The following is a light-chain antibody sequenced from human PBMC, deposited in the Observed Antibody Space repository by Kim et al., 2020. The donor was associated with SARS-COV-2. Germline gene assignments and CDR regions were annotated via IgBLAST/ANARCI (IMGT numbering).Light chain of an antibody. V-gene: IGLV2-8*01. CDR3: SSYAGSNNLV. CDR2: EVS. Sequence: GQAVTIPVTGPCSCVGGSNYVSWYQQPPRKAPKLLIYEVSKRPSGVPDRFSGSKSGNTASLTVSGLQAEDEADYYCSSYAGSNNLVFGGGTQLTVL. CDR1: CSCVGGSNY. J-gene: IGLJ2*01.